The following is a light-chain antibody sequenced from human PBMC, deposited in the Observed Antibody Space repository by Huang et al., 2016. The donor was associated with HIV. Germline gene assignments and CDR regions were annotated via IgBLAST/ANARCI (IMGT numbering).Light chain of an antibody. Sequence: AIQLTQSPSSLSASVGDRVTITCRASQGISSALAWYQQKPGKAPKLLIYDASSLESGVPSRCSGSGSGTDFTLTISSLQPEDLATYYCQQFNNYLTFGQGTRLEIK. V-gene: IGKV1D-13*01. CDR2: DAS. CDR1: QGISSA. CDR3: QQFNNYLT. J-gene: IGKJ5*01.